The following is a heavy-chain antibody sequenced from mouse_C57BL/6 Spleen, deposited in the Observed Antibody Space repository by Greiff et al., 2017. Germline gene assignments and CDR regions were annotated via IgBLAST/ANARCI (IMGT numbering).Heavy chain of an antibody. D-gene: IGHD1-1*01. CDR1: GYTFTSYW. Sequence: QVQLQQPGAELVRPGSSVKLSCKASGYTFTSYWMDWVKQRPGQGLEWIGNIYPSDSETHYNQKFKDKATLTVDKSSSTAYMQLSSLTSEDSAVYYCARNDYGSPFDYWGQGTTLTVSS. CDR2: IYPSDSET. J-gene: IGHJ2*01. V-gene: IGHV1-61*01. CDR3: ARNDYGSPFDY.